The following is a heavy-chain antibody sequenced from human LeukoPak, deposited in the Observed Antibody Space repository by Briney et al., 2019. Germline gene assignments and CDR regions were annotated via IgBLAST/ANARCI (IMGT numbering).Heavy chain of an antibody. V-gene: IGHV4-34*01. CDR1: GGSFSGYY. CDR3: VRVYYYYYMDV. Sequence: SETLSLTCAVNGGSFSGYYWSWIRQPPGKGLEWIGEINHSGSTKCIPSLKSRVTISLDTSKNQFSLNLSSVTAADTGVYFCVRVYYYYYMDVWGKGTTVTISS. CDR2: INHSGST. J-gene: IGHJ6*03.